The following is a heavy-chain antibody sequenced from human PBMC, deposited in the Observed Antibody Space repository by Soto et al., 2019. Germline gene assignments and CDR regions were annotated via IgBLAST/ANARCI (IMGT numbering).Heavy chain of an antibody. CDR3: ARAEVKRGRTYCSSNSCVYYFDS. CDR2: IYHTGNT. V-gene: IGHV4-31*06. D-gene: IGHD3-16*01. J-gene: IGHJ4*02. CDR1: GGSISSDSFY. Sequence: QVQLQESGPGLVKPSQTLSLTCTVSGGSISSDSFYWNWIRQLPGEGLEWIGYIYHTGNTYYNPSLXXXXXXXXXXXXXXXXXXXXXXXXXXXXXXXCARAEVKRGRTYCSSNSCVYYFDSWGQGTLVTVSS.